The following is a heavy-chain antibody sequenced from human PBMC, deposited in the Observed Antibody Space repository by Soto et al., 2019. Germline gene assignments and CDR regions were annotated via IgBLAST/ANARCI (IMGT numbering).Heavy chain of an antibody. CDR1: GGTFSSYA. D-gene: IGHD3-22*01. CDR3: ARGGPSYYYDSSGYYSRSWFDP. J-gene: IGHJ5*02. CDR2: IIPIFGTA. Sequence: ASVKVSCKASGGTFSSYAISWVRQAPGQGLEWMGGIIPIFGTANYAQKFQGRVTITADESTGTAYMELSSLRSEDTAVYYCARGGPSYYYDSSGYYSRSWFDPWGQGTLVTVSS. V-gene: IGHV1-69*13.